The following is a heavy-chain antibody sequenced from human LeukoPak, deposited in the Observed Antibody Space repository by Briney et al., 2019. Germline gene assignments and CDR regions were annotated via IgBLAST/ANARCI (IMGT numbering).Heavy chain of an antibody. CDR3: AKDILTMVRGVGFDY. CDR1: GFTFSSYW. D-gene: IGHD3-10*01. Sequence: GGSLRLSCAASGFTFSSYWMSWVRQAPGKGLEWVANIKQDGSEKYYVDSVKGRFTISRDNSKNTLYLQMNSLRAEDTALYYCAKDILTMVRGVGFDYWGQGTLVTVSS. V-gene: IGHV3-7*03. CDR2: IKQDGSEK. J-gene: IGHJ4*02.